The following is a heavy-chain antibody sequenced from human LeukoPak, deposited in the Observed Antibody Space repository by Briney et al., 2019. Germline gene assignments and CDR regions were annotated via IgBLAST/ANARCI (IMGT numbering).Heavy chain of an antibody. CDR3: ANGRGRSWFDP. CDR2: MQPSSGAT. V-gene: IGHV1-2*02. Sequence: GASVKVSCKASGYTFTAYNIHWVRQAPGQGLEWMGWMQPSSGATNYAQKFQGRVTMTGDTSISTAYMELSRLTSDDTAFYYCANGRGRSWFDPWGRGTLVTVSS. D-gene: IGHD1-26*01. J-gene: IGHJ5*02. CDR1: GYTFTAYN.